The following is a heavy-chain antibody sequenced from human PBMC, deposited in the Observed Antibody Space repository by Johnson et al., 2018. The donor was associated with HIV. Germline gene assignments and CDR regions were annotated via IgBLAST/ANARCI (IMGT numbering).Heavy chain of an antibody. Sequence: VQLVESGGDLVQPGGSLRLSCAASGFTVSSNYMSWVRQAPGKGLVWVSRINSDGSSTRYADSVKGRFTISRDNAKNTLCLQMNSLRAEDTAVNYCARDTTSGLDGSSWDGAFDIWGQGTMVTVSS. CDR1: GFTVSSNY. CDR3: ARDTTSGLDGSSWDGAFDI. CDR2: INSDGSST. J-gene: IGHJ3*02. D-gene: IGHD6-13*01. V-gene: IGHV3-74*01.